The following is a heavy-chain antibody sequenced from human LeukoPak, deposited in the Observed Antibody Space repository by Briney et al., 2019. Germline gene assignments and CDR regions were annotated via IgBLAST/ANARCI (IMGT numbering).Heavy chain of an antibody. Sequence: GGSLRLSCAASGFTFSTYNMNWVRQAPGKGLEWVSSISGSSSYIYYADSVKGRFTISRDNARNSLYLQMNSLRAEGTAVYYCARDRLQLQSWGQGTLVTVSS. CDR2: ISGSSSYI. V-gene: IGHV3-21*01. J-gene: IGHJ5*02. CDR3: ARDRLQLQS. D-gene: IGHD1-1*01. CDR1: GFTFSTYN.